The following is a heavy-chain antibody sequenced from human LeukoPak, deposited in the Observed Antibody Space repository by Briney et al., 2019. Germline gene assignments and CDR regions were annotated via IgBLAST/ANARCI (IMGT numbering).Heavy chain of an antibody. D-gene: IGHD3-22*01. CDR1: GYTFTSYD. CDR2: MNPNSGNT. V-gene: IGHV1-8*01. Sequence: GASVKVSCKASGYTFTSYDINWVRQTTGQGLEWMGWMNPNSGNTGYAQKFQGRVTMTRNTSISTAYMELSSLRSEDTAVYYCARRDYYYDSSGYYVSGWFDPWGQGTLVTVSS. J-gene: IGHJ5*02. CDR3: ARRDYYYDSSGYYVSGWFDP.